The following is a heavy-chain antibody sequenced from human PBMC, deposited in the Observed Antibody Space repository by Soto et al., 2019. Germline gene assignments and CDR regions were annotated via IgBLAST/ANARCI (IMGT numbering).Heavy chain of an antibody. Sequence: QVQLQESGPGLVKPSETLPLTCFVSGGSISGHYWTWLRQPPGKGLEWIGRIYSTGTTDYNPSLERRVSMSVDTSRSQFSLKLTSVIDADTAVYFCAREKDYYYSAMDVWGQGTTVAVSS. V-gene: IGHV4-4*07. CDR1: GGSISGHY. J-gene: IGHJ6*02. CDR3: AREKDYYYSAMDV. CDR2: IYSTGTT.